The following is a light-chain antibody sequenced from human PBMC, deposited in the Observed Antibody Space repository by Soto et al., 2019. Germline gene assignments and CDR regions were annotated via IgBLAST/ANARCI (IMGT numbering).Light chain of an antibody. CDR2: KAS. CDR1: QTISSW. J-gene: IGKJ1*01. V-gene: IGKV1-5*03. Sequence: DIQMTQSPSTLSGSVGDRVTITCRASQTISSWLAWYQQKPGKAPKLLIYKASTLKSGVPSRFSGSGSGTEFTLSISRLHPADFATYYCQHSNSYSEAFGQGTKVELK. CDR3: QHSNSYSEA.